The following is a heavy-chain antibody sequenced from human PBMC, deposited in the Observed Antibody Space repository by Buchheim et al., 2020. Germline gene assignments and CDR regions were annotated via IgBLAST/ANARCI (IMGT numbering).Heavy chain of an antibody. J-gene: IGHJ4*02. Sequence: EVQLVESGGGLVKPGGSLRLSCAASGFTFSSYSMNWVRQAPGKGLEWVSSISSSSSYIYYADSVKGLFTISRDNAKNSLYVQINSLRAEDTAVYYCARAASHLTIFGVVIPDYWGQGTL. D-gene: IGHD3-3*01. V-gene: IGHV3-21*01. CDR2: ISSSSSYI. CDR3: ARAASHLTIFGVVIPDY. CDR1: GFTFSSYS.